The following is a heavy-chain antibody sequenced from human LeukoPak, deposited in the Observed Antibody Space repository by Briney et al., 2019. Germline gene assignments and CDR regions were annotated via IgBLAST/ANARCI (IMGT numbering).Heavy chain of an antibody. CDR1: GFTFSSYA. CDR2: IRYDGSNK. CDR3: AKDKLGAVAGGIFDY. Sequence: GGSLRLSCAASGFTFSSYAMSWVRQAPGKGLEWVAFIRYDGSNKYYADSVKGRFTISRDNSKNTLYLQMNSLRAEDTAVYYCAKDKLGAVAGGIFDYWGQGTLVTVSS. J-gene: IGHJ4*02. V-gene: IGHV3-30*02. D-gene: IGHD6-19*01.